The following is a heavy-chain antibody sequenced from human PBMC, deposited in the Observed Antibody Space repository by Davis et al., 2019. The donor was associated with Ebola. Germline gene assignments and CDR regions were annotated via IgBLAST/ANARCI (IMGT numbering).Heavy chain of an antibody. Sequence: GESLKISCAASGFTFNTNAMIWVRQAPGKGLEWVSGISGSGGSTYYADSVKGRFTISRDNSNNTLYLQMNSLRAEDTAVYYCASWINTYSDFRNNYAGYIDNWGQGILVTVSS. V-gene: IGHV3-23*01. J-gene: IGHJ4*02. CDR1: GFTFNTNA. CDR2: ISGSGGST. CDR3: ASWINTYSDFRNNYAGYIDN. D-gene: IGHD3-3*01.